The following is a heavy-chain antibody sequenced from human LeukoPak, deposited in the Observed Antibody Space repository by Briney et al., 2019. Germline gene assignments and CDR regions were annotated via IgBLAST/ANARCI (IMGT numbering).Heavy chain of an antibody. CDR1: GFTFRRYS. CDR3: ARDWSGDY. J-gene: IGHJ4*02. V-gene: IGHV3-48*01. Sequence: GGSLRLSCAASGFTFRRYSVKWVRQAPGKGLEWVSYISSSSSTVYYADSVKGRLTSSRDNAKNSLYLQMNSLRAEDTAVYDGARDWSGDYWGQGTLVTVSS. CDR2: ISSSSSTV.